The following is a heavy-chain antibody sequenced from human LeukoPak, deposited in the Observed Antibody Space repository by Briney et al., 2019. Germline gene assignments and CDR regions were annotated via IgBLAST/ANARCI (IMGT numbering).Heavy chain of an antibody. D-gene: IGHD3-3*01. CDR3: ARTYDFGRGPPGDAFDN. CDR2: IDARSGIV. Sequence: GRSLRLSCAASGFTFSSYGMHWVRQAPGKGLEWVSYIDARSGIVYYADSVQGRFTISRDDAKDSVFLQMNSLRVDDTAVYYCARTYDFGRGPPGDAFDNWGQGTLVTVPS. CDR1: GFTFSSYG. J-gene: IGHJ3*02. V-gene: IGHV3-48*01.